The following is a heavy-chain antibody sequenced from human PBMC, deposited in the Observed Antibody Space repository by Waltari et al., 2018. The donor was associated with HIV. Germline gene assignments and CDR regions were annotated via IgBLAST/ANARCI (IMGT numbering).Heavy chain of an antibody. J-gene: IGHJ6*02. V-gene: IGHV3-66*01. CDR2: IYSGGST. CDR1: GFTVSSKY. D-gene: IGHD2-21*02. Sequence: EVKLEESRGGIVQPGKKLRLYCAASGFTVSSKYMSWVRQAPGKGLEWVSVIYSGGSTYYADSVKGRFTISRDNSKNTLYLQMNSLRAEDTAVYYCASIAYCGGDCYPRGMDVWGQGTTVTVSS. CDR3: ASIAYCGGDCYPRGMDV.